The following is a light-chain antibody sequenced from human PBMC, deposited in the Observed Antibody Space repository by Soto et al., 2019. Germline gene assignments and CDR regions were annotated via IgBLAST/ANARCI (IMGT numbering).Light chain of an antibody. CDR3: QQYGSSPT. CDR1: QTVSSSY. Sequence: TVLTQSPGTLSLSPGERATLSCRASQTVSSSYLAWYQQKPGQAPRLLIYDAFSRATGIPDRFSGSGSGTDFTLTISRLEPEDFAEYYCQQYGSSPTFGQGTKVDIK. V-gene: IGKV3-20*01. J-gene: IGKJ1*01. CDR2: DAF.